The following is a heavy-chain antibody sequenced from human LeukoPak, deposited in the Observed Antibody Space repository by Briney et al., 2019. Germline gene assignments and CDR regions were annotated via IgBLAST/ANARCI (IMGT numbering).Heavy chain of an antibody. CDR1: GGSISSGGYY. D-gene: IGHD6-13*01. V-gene: IGHV4-30-2*01. CDR2: IYHSGST. Sequence: PSQTLSLTCTVSGGSISSGGYYWSWIRQPPGKGLEWIGYIYHSGSTYYNPSLRSRVTISVDRSKNQFSLKLSSVTAADTAVYYCARLEGAAAGTQGAFDIWGQGTMVTVSS. CDR3: ARLEGAAAGTQGAFDI. J-gene: IGHJ3*02.